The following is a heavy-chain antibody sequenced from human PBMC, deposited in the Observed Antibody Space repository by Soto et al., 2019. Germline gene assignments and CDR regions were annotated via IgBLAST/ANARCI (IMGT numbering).Heavy chain of an antibody. J-gene: IGHJ4*02. CDR2: IYWDDDK. Sequence: QITLNESGPTQVKPRQTLTLTCTFSGFSLATSGVVVGWIRRSPGKAPEGLALIYWDDDKRYSPSLKSRLTMTKDTSKKQVVLTLADLDPADSATYYCAHRVLRTVFGLVTTSAVYFDFWGQGTPVAVSS. D-gene: IGHD3-3*01. CDR3: AHRVLRTVFGLVTTSAVYFDF. CDR1: GFSLATSGVV. V-gene: IGHV2-5*02.